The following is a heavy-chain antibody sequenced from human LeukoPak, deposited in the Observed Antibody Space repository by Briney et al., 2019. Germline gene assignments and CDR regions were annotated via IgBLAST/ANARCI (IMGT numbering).Heavy chain of an antibody. J-gene: IGHJ4*02. CDR1: GGTFSSYA. D-gene: IGHD1-1*01. CDR3: ARDRGTGTSEGGIDY. V-gene: IGHV1-69*04. CDR2: IIPIFGIA. Sequence: SVKVSCKASGGTFSSYAISWVRHAPGQGLEWMGRIIPIFGIANYAQKFQGRVTITADKSTSTDYMELSSLRSEDTAVYYCARDRGTGTSEGGIDYWGQGTLVTVSS.